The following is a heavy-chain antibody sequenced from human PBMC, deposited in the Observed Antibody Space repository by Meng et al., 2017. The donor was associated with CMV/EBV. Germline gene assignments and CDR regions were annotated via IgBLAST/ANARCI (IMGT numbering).Heavy chain of an antibody. CDR3: ARSIPDEAIPGQETGWFDP. CDR1: GGTFSSYA. V-gene: IGHV1-69*05. J-gene: IGHJ5*02. Sequence: SVKVSCKASGGTFSSYAISWVRQAPGQGLEWMGGIIPIFGTANYAQKSQGRVTITTDESTSTAYMELSSLRSEDTAVYYCARSIPDEAIPGQETGWFDPWGQGTLVTVSS. D-gene: IGHD2-2*02. CDR2: IIPIFGTA.